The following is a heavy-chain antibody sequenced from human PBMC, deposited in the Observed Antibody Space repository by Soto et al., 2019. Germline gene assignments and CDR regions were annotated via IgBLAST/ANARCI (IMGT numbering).Heavy chain of an antibody. D-gene: IGHD2-2*01. Sequence: GGALSLSCGASGFDFRAFAIHWVRQSPGKGLEWVAVISYEGSNKYYADSVKGRFTISRDNSKNTLYLQMNSLRAEDTAVYHCARDLGSSTNCIGAMDVWGQGTTGTV. V-gene: IGHV3-30-3*01. CDR3: ARDLGSSTNCIGAMDV. CDR2: ISYEGSNK. CDR1: GFDFRAFA. J-gene: IGHJ6*02.